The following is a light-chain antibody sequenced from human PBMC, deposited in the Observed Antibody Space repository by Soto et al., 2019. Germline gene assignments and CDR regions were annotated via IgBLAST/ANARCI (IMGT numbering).Light chain of an antibody. J-gene: IGLJ2*01. CDR3: AAWDDSLNGHVI. CDR1: SSNIGSNA. Sequence: QSVLTQPPSASGTPGQRVTISCSGRSSNIGSNAVNWYQQLPGTAPKVLIFNNNQRPSGVPDRFSGSKSGTSASLAISGLQSEDEADYYCAAWDDSLNGHVIFGGGTKLTVL. V-gene: IGLV1-44*01. CDR2: NNN.